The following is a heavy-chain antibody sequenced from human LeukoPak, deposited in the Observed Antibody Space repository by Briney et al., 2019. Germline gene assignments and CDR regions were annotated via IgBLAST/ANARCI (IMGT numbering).Heavy chain of an antibody. CDR2: IYHNGNT. Sequence: PSGTLPLTCAVSDGSISSSNWWSWVRQPPGKGLEWIGEIYHNGNTNYNPSLKSRVTISVDKSKNQFSLKLRSVTAADTAVYYCATSRDGYNKFDYWGQGTLVTVSS. CDR1: DGSISSSNW. V-gene: IGHV4-4*02. J-gene: IGHJ4*02. D-gene: IGHD5-24*01. CDR3: ATSRDGYNKFDY.